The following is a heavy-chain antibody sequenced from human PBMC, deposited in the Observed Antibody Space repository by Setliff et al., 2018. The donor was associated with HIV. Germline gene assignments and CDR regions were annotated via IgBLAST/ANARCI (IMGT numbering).Heavy chain of an antibody. J-gene: IGHJ4*02. CDR1: GYPIIEAYY. CDR3: ARSLLPSITVAGTIGY. Sequence: PSETLSLTCAVSGYPIIEAYYWLWIRQSPTKGLAYIGIIFRGVTTYYNPSLRSRVALSMDTSKNQFSLRLSSVTAADTAVYYCARSLLPSITVAGTIGYWGQGSLVTVSS. CDR2: IFRGVTT. D-gene: IGHD6-19*01. V-gene: IGHV4-38-2*01.